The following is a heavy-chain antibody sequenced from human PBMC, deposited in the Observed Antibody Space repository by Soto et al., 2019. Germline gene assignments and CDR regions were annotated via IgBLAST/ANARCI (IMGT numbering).Heavy chain of an antibody. CDR1: GGSFSGYY. Sequence: QVQLQQWGAGLLKPSETLSLTCAVYGGSFSGYYWSWIRQPPGKGLEWIGEINHSGSTNYNPSLKSRVTISVDTSKNQFSLKLSSVTAADTAVYYCARGRELEWRQYYFDYWGQGTLVTVSS. D-gene: IGHD3-3*01. J-gene: IGHJ4*02. CDR3: ARGRELEWRQYYFDY. V-gene: IGHV4-34*01. CDR2: INHSGST.